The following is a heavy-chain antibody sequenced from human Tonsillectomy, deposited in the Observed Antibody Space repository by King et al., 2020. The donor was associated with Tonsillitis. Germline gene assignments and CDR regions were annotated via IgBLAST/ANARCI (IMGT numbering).Heavy chain of an antibody. D-gene: IGHD5-12*01. CDR2: IYYSGST. CDR3: ARGRCLVGATATISPCASDR. Sequence: QLQESGPGLVKPSETLSLTCTVSGGSISSYYWSWIRQPPGKGLEWIGYIYYSGSTNYNPSLKSRVTISVDTSKIQFSLKLSSVTAADSAVYYCARGRCLVGATATISPCASDRRGQGTMATVSS. V-gene: IGHV4-59*01. J-gene: IGHJ3*01. CDR1: GGSISSYY.